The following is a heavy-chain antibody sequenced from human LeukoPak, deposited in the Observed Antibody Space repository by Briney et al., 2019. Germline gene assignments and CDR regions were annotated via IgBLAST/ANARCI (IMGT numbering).Heavy chain of an antibody. V-gene: IGHV3-23*01. D-gene: IGHD2-8*01. Sequence: GGSLRLSCAASRFTFSDYAMSWVRQAPGKRLEWVSTIDGGCDGTYYADAVKGRFTISRDNSKDTLYLQMNSLKAEDTAVYYCAKGSAGYCSNGVCYGEYYYYYYMDVWGKGTTVTVSS. CDR2: IDGGCDGT. CDR3: AKGSAGYCSNGVCYGEYYYYYYMDV. CDR1: RFTFSDYA. J-gene: IGHJ6*03.